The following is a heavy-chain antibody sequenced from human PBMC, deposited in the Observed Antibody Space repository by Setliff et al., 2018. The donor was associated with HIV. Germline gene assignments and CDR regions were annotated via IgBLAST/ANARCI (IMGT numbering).Heavy chain of an antibody. CDR3: ARHPIYCGDCYSSGGMGPAHY. D-gene: IGHD2-21*02. J-gene: IGHJ4*02. Sequence: SETLSLTCTVSGGSISSYYWSWIRQPPGKGLEWIGYIFTSGSTNYNPSLKSRVTISMDTSKNQFSLKLSSVTAADTALYYCARHPIYCGDCYSSGGMGPAHYWGQGTLVTVSS. V-gene: IGHV4-4*09. CDR1: GGSISSYY. CDR2: IFTSGST.